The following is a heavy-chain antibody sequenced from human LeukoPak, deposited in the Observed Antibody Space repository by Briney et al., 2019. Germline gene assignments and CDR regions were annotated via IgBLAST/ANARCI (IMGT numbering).Heavy chain of an antibody. CDR2: ISSSGSTI. CDR3: ARDLPAVTTLDY. D-gene: IGHD4-17*01. CDR1: GFTFSDYY. Sequence: GSLRLSCAASGFTFSDYYMSWIRQAPGKGLEWVSYISSSGSTIYYADSVKGRFTISRDNAKNSLYLQMNSLRAEDTAVYYCARDLPAVTTLDYWGQGTLVTVSS. J-gene: IGHJ4*02. V-gene: IGHV3-11*04.